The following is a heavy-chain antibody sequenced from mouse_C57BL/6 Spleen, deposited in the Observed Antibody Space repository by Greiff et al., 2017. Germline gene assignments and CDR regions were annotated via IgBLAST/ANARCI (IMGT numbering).Heavy chain of an antibody. CDR2: IHPNSGST. V-gene: IGHV1-64*01. J-gene: IGHJ2*01. D-gene: IGHD2-2*01. CDR3: ARSGGYDPFDY. Sequence: QVQLQQPGAELVKPGASVTLSCKASGYTFTSYWMHWVKQWPGQGLEWIGMIHPNSGSTNYNEKFKSKATLTVDKSSSTAYMQLSSLTSEDSAVYYCARSGGYDPFDYWGQGTTLTVSS. CDR1: GYTFTSYW.